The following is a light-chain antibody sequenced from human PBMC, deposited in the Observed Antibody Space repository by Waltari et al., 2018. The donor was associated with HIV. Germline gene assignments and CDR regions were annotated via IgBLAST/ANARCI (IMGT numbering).Light chain of an antibody. CDR3: QQSYSTPPT. CDR2: AAS. J-gene: IGKJ1*01. CDR1: QSISSY. V-gene: IGKV1-39*01. Sequence: DIQMTQSPSSLSASVGDRVTITCRASQSISSYLNWYQQKPGKAPKLLIYAASSLQRGVPSSFSGSGSVTDFTLTISSLQPEDFATYYCQQSYSTPPTFGQGTKVEIK.